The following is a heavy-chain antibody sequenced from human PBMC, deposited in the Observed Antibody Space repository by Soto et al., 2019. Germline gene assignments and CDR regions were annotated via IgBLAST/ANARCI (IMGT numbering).Heavy chain of an antibody. J-gene: IGHJ6*02. CDR2: IYYSGST. Sequence: SETLSLTCTVSGGSISSGGYYWSWIRQHPGKGLEWIGYIYYSGSTYYNPSLKSRVTISVDTSKNQFSLKLSSVTAADTAVYYCARDRLRANYDFWSGPSLGYGMDVWGQGTTVIVSS. V-gene: IGHV4-31*03. D-gene: IGHD3-3*01. CDR3: ARDRLRANYDFWSGPSLGYGMDV. CDR1: GGSISSGGYY.